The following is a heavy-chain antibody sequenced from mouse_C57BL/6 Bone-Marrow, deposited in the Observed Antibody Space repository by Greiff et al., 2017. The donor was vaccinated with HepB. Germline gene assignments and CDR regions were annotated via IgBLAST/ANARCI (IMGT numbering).Heavy chain of an antibody. CDR1: GFTFSSYG. Sequence: EVHLVESGGDLVKPGGSLKLSCAASGFTFSSYGMSWVRQTPDKRLEWVATISSGGSYTYYPDSVKGRFTISRDNAKNTLYLQMSSLKSEDTAMYYCARLSGNYAMDYWCQGTSVTVSS. V-gene: IGHV5-6*01. D-gene: IGHD3-1*01. CDR3: ARLSGNYAMDY. J-gene: IGHJ4*01. CDR2: ISSGGSYT.